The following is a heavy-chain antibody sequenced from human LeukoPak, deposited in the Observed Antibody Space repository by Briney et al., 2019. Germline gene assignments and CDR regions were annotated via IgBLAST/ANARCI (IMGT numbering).Heavy chain of an antibody. J-gene: IGHJ4*02. CDR3: ASVVAARTYYFDY. V-gene: IGHV3-11*01. CDR2: ISSSASTI. Sequence: GGSLTLACAAAGFTLSNYYTSWIRQARGEGMEWVSYISSSASTIYYADSVEGRFTLSSHSTKNSLYLHMNSLRAEDTAVYYCASVVAARTYYFDYWGQGTLVTVSS. CDR1: GFTLSNYY. D-gene: IGHD6-6*01.